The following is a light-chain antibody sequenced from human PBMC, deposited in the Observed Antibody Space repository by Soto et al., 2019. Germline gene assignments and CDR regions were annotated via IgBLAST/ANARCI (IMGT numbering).Light chain of an antibody. CDR2: EAS. CDR3: QHRSIWPVS. Sequence: EIVLTQSPATLSLSPGERATLSCRASQSVGVFLFWYQQKSGQAPRLLIYEASTRATGIPARFSGSGSGTDFTLTINSLEPEDFAIYYCQHRSIWPVSFGQGTRLEIK. J-gene: IGKJ5*01. V-gene: IGKV3-11*01. CDR1: QSVGVF.